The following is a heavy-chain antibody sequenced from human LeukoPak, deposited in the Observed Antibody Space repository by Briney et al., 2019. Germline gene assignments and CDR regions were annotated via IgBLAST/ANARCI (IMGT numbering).Heavy chain of an antibody. CDR2: IYYSGST. CDR1: GGSISSGDYY. Sequence: PSETLSLTCTVSGGSISSGDYYWSWIRQPPGKGLEWIGYIYYSGSTYYNPSLKSRVTISVDTSKNQFSLQLSSVTAADTAVYYCARGVVVPAAIGGFDYWGQGTLVTVSS. CDR3: ARGVVVPAAIGGFDY. V-gene: IGHV4-30-4*08. D-gene: IGHD2-2*01. J-gene: IGHJ4*02.